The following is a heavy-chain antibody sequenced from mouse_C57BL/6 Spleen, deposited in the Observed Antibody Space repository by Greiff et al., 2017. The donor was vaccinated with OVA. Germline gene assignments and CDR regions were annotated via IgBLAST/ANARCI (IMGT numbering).Heavy chain of an antibody. CDR1: GYTFTDYY. Sequence: QVQLKESGAELVRPGASVKLSCKASGYTFTDYYINWVKQRPGQGLEWIARIYPGSGNTYYNEKFKGKATLTAEKSSSTAYMQLSSLTSEDSAVYFCARSGSSYEVDYWGQGTTLTVSS. D-gene: IGHD1-1*01. CDR2: IYPGSGNT. V-gene: IGHV1-76*01. CDR3: ARSGSSYEVDY. J-gene: IGHJ2*01.